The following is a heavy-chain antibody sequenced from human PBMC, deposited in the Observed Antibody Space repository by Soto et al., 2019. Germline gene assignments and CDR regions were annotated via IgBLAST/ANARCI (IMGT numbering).Heavy chain of an antibody. Sequence: QVQLVESGGGVVQPGRSLRLSCAASGFTFSSYAMHWVRQAPGKGLEWVAVISYDGSNKYYADSVKGRFTISRDNSKNTQYLQMNSLRAEDTAVYYCARVPSSSGRAHFDYWGQGTLVTVSS. V-gene: IGHV3-30-3*01. CDR2: ISYDGSNK. J-gene: IGHJ4*02. CDR1: GFTFSSYA. CDR3: ARVPSSSGRAHFDY. D-gene: IGHD2-15*01.